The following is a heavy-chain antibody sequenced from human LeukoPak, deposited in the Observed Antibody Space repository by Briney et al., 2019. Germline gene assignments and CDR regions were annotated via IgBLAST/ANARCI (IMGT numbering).Heavy chain of an antibody. V-gene: IGHV4-61*02. Sequence: SETLSLTCTVSGGSISSGSYYWSWIRQPAGTGLEWIGRIYTSGSTNYNPSLKSRVTISVDTSKNQFSLKLSSVTAVDTAVYYCARARDAWAVAGSIDYWGQGTLVTVSS. CDR3: ARARDAWAVAGSIDY. CDR2: IYTSGST. CDR1: GGSISSGSYY. D-gene: IGHD6-19*01. J-gene: IGHJ4*02.